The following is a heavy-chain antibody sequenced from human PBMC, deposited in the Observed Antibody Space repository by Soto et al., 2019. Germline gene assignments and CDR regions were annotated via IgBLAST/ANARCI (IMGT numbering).Heavy chain of an antibody. CDR3: SRSPEVGVRGAY. D-gene: IGHD3-16*01. CDR1: GFPFSAYN. J-gene: IGHJ4*01. V-gene: IGHV3-21*01. CDR2: ITVGSSHI. Sequence: PGGSLRLSCTGSGFPFSAYNINWVRQAPGKGLEWVSSITVGSSHIYQPNSMKGRFTISRDDAKNSVYLQIDSLRDEDTALYYCSRSPEVGVRGAYWGHGTLVTVSS.